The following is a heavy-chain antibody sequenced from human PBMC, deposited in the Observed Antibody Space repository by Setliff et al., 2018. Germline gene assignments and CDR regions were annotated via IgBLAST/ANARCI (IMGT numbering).Heavy chain of an antibody. CDR3: AICSTNYYFDY. CDR1: GYTFTSYA. Sequence: ASVKVSCKASGYTFTSYAMNWVRQAPGQGLEWMGWMNPNSGNTGYAQKFQGRVTMTRNTSISTAYMELSSLRSEDTAVYYCAICSTNYYFDYWGQGTLVTVSS. CDR2: MNPNSGNT. J-gene: IGHJ4*02. D-gene: IGHD1-1*01. V-gene: IGHV1-8*02.